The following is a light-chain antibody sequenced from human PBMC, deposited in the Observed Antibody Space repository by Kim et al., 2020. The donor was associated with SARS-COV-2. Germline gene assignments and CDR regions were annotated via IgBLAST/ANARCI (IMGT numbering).Light chain of an antibody. V-gene: IGKV1-12*01. CDR1: QGISSW. Sequence: ASVGDRVTITCRASQGISSWIAWYQQQPGKVPKLLIYAASSLQGGVPSRFSGSGSGTDFTLTISSLQPEDVATYYCQQANTVPLTFGGGTKVDIK. J-gene: IGKJ4*01. CDR3: QQANTVPLT. CDR2: AAS.